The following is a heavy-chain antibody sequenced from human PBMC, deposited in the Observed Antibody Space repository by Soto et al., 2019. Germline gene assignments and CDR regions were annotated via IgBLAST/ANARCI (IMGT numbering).Heavy chain of an antibody. CDR2: ISSSSYI. J-gene: IGHJ3*02. D-gene: IGHD2-21*02. CDR3: ARSIVVVTENDAFDI. Sequence: GGSLRLSCAASGFTFSGYSMNWVRQAPGKGLEWVSSISSSSYIYYADSVKGRFTISRDNAKNSLYLQMNSLRAEDTAVYYCARSIVVVTENDAFDIWGQGTMVTVSS. CDR1: GFTFSGYS. V-gene: IGHV3-21*01.